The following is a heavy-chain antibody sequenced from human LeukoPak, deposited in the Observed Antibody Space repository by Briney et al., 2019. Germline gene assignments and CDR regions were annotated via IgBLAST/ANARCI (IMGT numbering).Heavy chain of an antibody. CDR1: GFSLSTSGVG. D-gene: IGHD4-17*01. CDR3: AHNRLDDYGLDYFDY. V-gene: IGHV2-5*02. Sequence: SGPTLVNPTQTLTLTCTFSGFSLSTSGVGVGWIRQPPGKALEWLALIYWDDGKRYSPSLKSRLTITKDTSKNQVVLTMTNMDPVDTATYYCAHNRLDDYGLDYFDYWGQGTLVTVSS. J-gene: IGHJ4*02. CDR2: IYWDDGK.